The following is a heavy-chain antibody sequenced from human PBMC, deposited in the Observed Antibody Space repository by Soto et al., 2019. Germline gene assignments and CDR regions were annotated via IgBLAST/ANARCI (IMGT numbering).Heavy chain of an antibody. D-gene: IGHD6-6*01. Sequence: GGSLRLSCAASGFAFSSYPMSWVRQAPEKGLEWVSGISDSGGTTYNADSVKGRFTISRDNSKNTLYLQMNSLRAEDTAVYYCARRAFGSSRAFDIWGQGTMVTVSS. J-gene: IGHJ3*02. CDR2: ISDSGGTT. V-gene: IGHV3-23*01. CDR1: GFAFSSYP. CDR3: ARRAFGSSRAFDI.